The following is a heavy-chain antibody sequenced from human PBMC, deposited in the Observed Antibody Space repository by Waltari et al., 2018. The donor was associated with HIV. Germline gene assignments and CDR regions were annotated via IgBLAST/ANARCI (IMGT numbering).Heavy chain of an antibody. V-gene: IGHV3-30*18. Sequence: QVQLVESGGGVVQPGRSLRLSCAASGFPFSRDGMHWVRQAPGKGLEWVAVISYDGSKKYYADSVKGRFTISRDNSKNTLYLQMNSLRAEDTAVYYCAKAQWPYYSSGAFDIWGQGTMVTVSS. D-gene: IGHD3-16*01. CDR1: GFPFSRDG. CDR2: ISYDGSKK. CDR3: AKAQWPYYSSGAFDI. J-gene: IGHJ3*02.